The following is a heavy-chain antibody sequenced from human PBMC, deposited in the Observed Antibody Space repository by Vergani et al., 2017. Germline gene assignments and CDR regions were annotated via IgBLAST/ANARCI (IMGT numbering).Heavy chain of an antibody. J-gene: IGHJ2*01. CDR3: AKDHYDFWSGYPNLSPFDL. Sequence: EVQLVESGGGLVQPGRSLRLSCAASGVTFDDYAMHWVRQAPEKGLEWVSGISWNSGSIGYADSVKGRFTISRDNAKNSLYLQMNSLRAEDTALYYCAKDHYDFWSGYPNLSPFDLWGRGTLVTVSS. CDR2: ISWNSGSI. V-gene: IGHV3-9*01. D-gene: IGHD3-3*01. CDR1: GVTFDDYA.